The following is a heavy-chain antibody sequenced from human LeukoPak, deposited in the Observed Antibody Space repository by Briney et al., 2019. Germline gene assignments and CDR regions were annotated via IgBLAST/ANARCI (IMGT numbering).Heavy chain of an antibody. CDR1: GGSISSYY. D-gene: IGHD6-13*01. CDR3: ARRVAAGRHWYFDL. V-gene: IGHV4-59*01. J-gene: IGHJ2*01. CDR2: IYYSGST. Sequence: SETLSLTCTVSGGSISSYYWSWIRQPPGKGLEWIGYIYYSGSTNYNPSLKSRVTISVDTSKNQFSLKLSSVTAADTAVYYCARRVAAGRHWYFDLWGRGTLVTVSS.